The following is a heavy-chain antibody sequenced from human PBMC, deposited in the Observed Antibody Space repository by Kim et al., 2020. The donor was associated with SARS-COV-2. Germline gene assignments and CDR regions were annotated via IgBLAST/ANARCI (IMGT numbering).Heavy chain of an antibody. CDR1: GFAFSSYW. CDR2: IRQDGNEI. V-gene: IGHV3-7*03. Sequence: GGSLRLSCAASGFAFSSYWMSWVRQAPGKGLEWVANIRQDGNEIYYVDSVKGRCTVSRDNAKNSLFLDMNSLRAEDTARYYCARLTWYWGLTTSSSGFDVWGQGTTVTVSS. D-gene: IGHD3-16*01. J-gene: IGHJ6*02. CDR3: ARLTWYWGLTTSSSGFDV.